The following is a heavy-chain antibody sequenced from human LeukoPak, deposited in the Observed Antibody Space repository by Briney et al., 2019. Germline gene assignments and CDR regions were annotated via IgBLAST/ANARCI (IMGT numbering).Heavy chain of an antibody. CDR1: GFTFSSYE. CDR3: ARSIAVAGNPDI. J-gene: IGHJ3*02. Sequence: GGSLRLSCAASGFTFSSYEMNWVRQAPGKGLEWVSYISSSSSYIYYADSVKGRFTISRDNAKNSLYLQMNSLRAEDTAVYYCARSIAVAGNPDIWGQGTMVTVSS. V-gene: IGHV3-21*05. CDR2: ISSSSSYI. D-gene: IGHD6-19*01.